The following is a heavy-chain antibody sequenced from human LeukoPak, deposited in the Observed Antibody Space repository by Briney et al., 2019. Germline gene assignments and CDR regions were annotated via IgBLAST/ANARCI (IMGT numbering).Heavy chain of an antibody. Sequence: SETLSLTCTVSGGSISSYYWSWIRHPPGKGLEWIGYIYYSGSTNYNPSLKSRATISVDTSKNQFSLKLSSVTAADTAVYYCASEPARLRYMDVWGKGTTVTVSS. D-gene: IGHD2-2*01. CDR2: IYYSGST. J-gene: IGHJ6*03. CDR3: ASEPARLRYMDV. CDR1: GGSISSYY. V-gene: IGHV4-59*01.